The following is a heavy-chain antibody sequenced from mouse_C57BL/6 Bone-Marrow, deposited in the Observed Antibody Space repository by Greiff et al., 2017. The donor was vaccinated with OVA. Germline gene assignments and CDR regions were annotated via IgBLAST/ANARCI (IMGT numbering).Heavy chain of an antibody. Sequence: DVKLQESGGGLVQPGGSMKLSCAASGFTFSDAWMDWVRQSPEKGLEWVAEIRNKANNHATYYAESVKGRFTISRDDSKSSVYLQMNSLRAEDTGIYYCTRDNWDVAWFAYWGQGTLVTVSA. V-gene: IGHV6-6*01. CDR1: GFTFSDAW. CDR2: IRNKANNHAT. D-gene: IGHD4-1*01. CDR3: TRDNWDVAWFAY. J-gene: IGHJ3*01.